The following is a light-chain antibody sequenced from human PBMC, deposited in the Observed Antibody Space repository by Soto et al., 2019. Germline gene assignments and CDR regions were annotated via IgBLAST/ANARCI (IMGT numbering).Light chain of an antibody. CDR1: SSDIGAYNY. J-gene: IGLJ1*01. Sequence: QSALTQPPSASGSPGQSVTISCTGTSSDIGAYNYVSWYQQYPGKAPKLMIFEVSKRPSGVPDRFSGSKSGNTASLTVSGLQAEDEADYYCCSYAGSNNLIFGTGNKVTVL. V-gene: IGLV2-8*01. CDR3: CSYAGSNNLI. CDR2: EVS.